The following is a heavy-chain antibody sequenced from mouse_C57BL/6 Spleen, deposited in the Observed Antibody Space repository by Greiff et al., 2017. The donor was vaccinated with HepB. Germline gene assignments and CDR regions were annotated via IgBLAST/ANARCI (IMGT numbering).Heavy chain of an antibody. CDR3: ATTGVAFDY. D-gene: IGHD1-1*01. V-gene: IGHV1-69*01. CDR1: GYTFTSYC. CDR2: IDPSDSYT. J-gene: IGHJ2*01. Sequence: VQLQQPGAELVMPGASVKLSCTASGYTFTSYCMHWVKQSPGQGLEWIGEIDPSDSYTNYNQKFKGKSTLTVDKSSSTAYMQLSSLTSEDSAVYYCATTGVAFDYWGQGTTLTVSS.